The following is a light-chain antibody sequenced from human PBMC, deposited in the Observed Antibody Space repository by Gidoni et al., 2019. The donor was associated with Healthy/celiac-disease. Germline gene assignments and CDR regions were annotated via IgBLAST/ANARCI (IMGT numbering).Light chain of an antibody. CDR3: SSYTSSSTGV. J-gene: IGLJ2*01. CDR2: EVS. CDR1: SSDVGGYHY. Sequence: QFALTQPAYVSGSPGQSITISCTGTSSDVGGYHYVSWYQQHPGKAPKLMIYEVSHRPSGVSNRFSGSKSGNTASLTISVLQAEDEADYYCSSYTSSSTGVFGGWTKLTVL. V-gene: IGLV2-14*01.